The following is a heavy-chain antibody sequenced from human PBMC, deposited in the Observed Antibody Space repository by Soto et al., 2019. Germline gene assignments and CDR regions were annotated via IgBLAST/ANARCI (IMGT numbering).Heavy chain of an antibody. CDR3: ARHESGSSGYYYDAFDI. D-gene: IGHD3-22*01. Sequence: SETLSLTCAVYGGSFSGYYWSWIRQPPGKGLEWIGENNHSGSTNYNPSLKSRVTISVDTSKNQFSLKLSSVTAADTAVYYCARHESGSSGYYYDAFDIWGQGTMVTVSS. V-gene: IGHV4-34*01. CDR2: NNHSGST. CDR1: GGSFSGYY. J-gene: IGHJ3*02.